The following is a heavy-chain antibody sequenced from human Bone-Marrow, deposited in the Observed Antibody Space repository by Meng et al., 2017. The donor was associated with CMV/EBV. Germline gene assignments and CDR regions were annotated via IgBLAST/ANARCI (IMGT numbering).Heavy chain of an antibody. Sequence: GESLKISCAASGFTFSSYAMSWVRQAPGKGLEWVSAISGSSSYIYYADSVKGRFTISRDNAKNSLYLQMNSLRAEDTAVYYCARGGYCSSTSCPYYYYYYGMDVWGQGTTVTVSS. J-gene: IGHJ6*02. V-gene: IGHV3-21*01. CDR2: ISGSSSYI. CDR3: ARGGYCSSTSCPYYYYYYGMDV. CDR1: GFTFSSYA. D-gene: IGHD2-2*01.